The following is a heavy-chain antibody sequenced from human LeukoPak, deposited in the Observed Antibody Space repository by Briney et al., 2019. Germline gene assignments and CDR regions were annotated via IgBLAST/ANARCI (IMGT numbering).Heavy chain of an antibody. J-gene: IGHJ4*02. V-gene: IGHV3-21*03. CDR3: TTAMVRGGAFDY. CDR1: GFTFSSYS. Sequence: PGGSLRLSCAASGFTFSSYSMNWVRQAPGKGLEWVSSISSSSSYIYYADSVKGRFTISRDNAKNSLYLQMNSLKTEDTAVYYCTTAMVRGGAFDYWGQGTLVTVSS. D-gene: IGHD3-10*01. CDR2: ISSSSSYI.